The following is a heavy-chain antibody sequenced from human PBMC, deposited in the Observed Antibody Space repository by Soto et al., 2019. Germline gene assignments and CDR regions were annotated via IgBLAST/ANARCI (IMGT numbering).Heavy chain of an antibody. Sequence: SETLSLTCTVSGGSISSYYWSWIRQPPWKGLEWIGYIYYSGSTNYNPSLKSRVTISVDTSKNQFSLKLSSVTAADTAVYYCARTGDYYGSGSYYNIYYYYYMDVWGKGTTVTVSS. D-gene: IGHD3-10*01. J-gene: IGHJ6*03. V-gene: IGHV4-59*01. CDR1: GGSISSYY. CDR2: IYYSGST. CDR3: ARTGDYYGSGSYYNIYYYYYMDV.